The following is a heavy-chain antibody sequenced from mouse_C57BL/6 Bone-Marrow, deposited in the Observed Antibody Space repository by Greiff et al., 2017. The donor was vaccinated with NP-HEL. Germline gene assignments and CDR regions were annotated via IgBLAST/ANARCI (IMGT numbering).Heavy chain of an antibody. CDR3: AIYGRGY. CDR1: GYTFTSYT. Sequence: QVQLKESGAELARPGASVKMSCKASGYTFTSYTMHWVKQRPGQGLEWIGYINPSSGYTKYNQKFKDKATLTADKSSSTAYMHLSSLTSADSAVYYCAIYGRGYWGQGTTLTVSS. D-gene: IGHD1-1*01. CDR2: INPSSGYT. V-gene: IGHV1-4*01. J-gene: IGHJ2*01.